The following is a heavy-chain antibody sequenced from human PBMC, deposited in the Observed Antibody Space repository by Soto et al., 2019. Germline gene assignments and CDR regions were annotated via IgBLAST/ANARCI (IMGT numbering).Heavy chain of an antibody. CDR3: ARDYGYKAFDI. Sequence: GGSLRLSCGASGFTFSRSWMTWVRQAPVKGLEWVAQINPDGSQKQYGDSVKGRLTISRDNAENSLYLQMNSLRVEDTAVYYCARDYGYKAFDIWGQGTMVTVSS. CDR2: INPDGSQK. CDR1: GFTFSRSW. D-gene: IGHD5-12*01. J-gene: IGHJ3*02. V-gene: IGHV3-7*01.